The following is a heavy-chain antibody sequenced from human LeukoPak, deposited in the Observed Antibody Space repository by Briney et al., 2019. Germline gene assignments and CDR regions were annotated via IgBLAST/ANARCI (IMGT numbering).Heavy chain of an antibody. D-gene: IGHD3-16*01. Sequence: GASVKVSCRASGYTFTSHDINWVRQTTGQGLEWMGYMNPNSGKTAYAQKFQGRVTMTRYTSISTAYMELSSLGSEDTAVYYCVRWGAECLGYWGQGTLVTVSS. CDR2: MNPNSGKT. V-gene: IGHV1-8*01. CDR1: GYTFTSHD. CDR3: VRWGAECLGY. J-gene: IGHJ4*02.